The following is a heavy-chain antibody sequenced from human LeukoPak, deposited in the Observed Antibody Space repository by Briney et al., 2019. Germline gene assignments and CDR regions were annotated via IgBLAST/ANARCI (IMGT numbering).Heavy chain of an antibody. J-gene: IGHJ4*02. CDR2: ISTYGGET. CDR3: ARDNALVVTLDY. D-gene: IGHD2-21*02. CDR1: GYTFTSFG. Sequence: ASVKVSCKTSGYTFTSFGLSWVRQAPGQGLEWMGWISTYGGETNYAQKPQGRVTMTTDTSTSTAYMELRSLRSDDTAIYYCARDNALVVTLDYWGQGTLVTVSS. V-gene: IGHV1-18*01.